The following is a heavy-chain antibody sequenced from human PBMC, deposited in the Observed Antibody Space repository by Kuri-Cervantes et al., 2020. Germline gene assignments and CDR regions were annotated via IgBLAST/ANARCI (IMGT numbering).Heavy chain of an antibody. J-gene: IGHJ3*02. CDR2: ISACNGNT. Sequence: ASVKVSCKASGYTFTSYGISWVRQAPGQGLEWMGWISACNGNTNYAQKLQGRVTMTTDTSTSTAYMELRSLRSDDTAVYYCARFDWLIFDSSHAVDAFDIWGQGTMVTVSS. V-gene: IGHV1-18*01. CDR1: GYTFTSYG. CDR3: ARFDWLIFDSSHAVDAFDI. D-gene: IGHD3-9*01.